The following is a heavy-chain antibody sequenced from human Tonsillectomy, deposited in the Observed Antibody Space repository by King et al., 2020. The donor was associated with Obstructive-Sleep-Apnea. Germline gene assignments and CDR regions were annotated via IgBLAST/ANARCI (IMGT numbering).Heavy chain of an antibody. CDR3: AKEDSNYYFDC. D-gene: IGHD4-11*01. CDR2: ISYDGSSK. J-gene: IGHJ4*02. CDR1: GFTFSSHG. Sequence: VQLVESGGGVVQPGRSLRLSCAASGFTFSSHGMHWVRQAPGKGLEWVGIISYDGSSKHYGDSVKGRFTISRDDSKNTMYLEMNSLRGEYTAVYYCAKEDSNYYFDCWGQGTLVTVSS. V-gene: IGHV3-30*18.